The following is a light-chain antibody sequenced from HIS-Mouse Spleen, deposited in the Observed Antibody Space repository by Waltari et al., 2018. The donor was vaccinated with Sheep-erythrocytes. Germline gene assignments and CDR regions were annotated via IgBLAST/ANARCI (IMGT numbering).Light chain of an antibody. J-gene: IGKJ4*01. V-gene: IGKV1-9*01. CDR1: QGIISY. CDR3: QQLNSYPPLT. CDR2: AAS. Sequence: DIQLTQSPSFLSASVADSVTITCRASQGIISYLAWYHEKPGKAPKLLIYAASTLQSGVPSRFSGSGSGTEFTLTISSLQPEDFATYYCQQLNSYPPLTFGGGTKVEIK.